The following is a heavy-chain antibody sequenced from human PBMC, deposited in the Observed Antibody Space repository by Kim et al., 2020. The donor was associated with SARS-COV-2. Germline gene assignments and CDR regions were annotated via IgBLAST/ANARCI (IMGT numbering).Heavy chain of an antibody. D-gene: IGHD6-13*01. J-gene: IGHJ4*02. CDR3: ARVTKSLRAAAGTLADDY. Sequence: KSRVTISVDTSKNQFSLKLSSVTAADTAVYYCARVTKSLRAAAGTLADDYWGQGTLVTVSS. V-gene: IGHV4-34*01.